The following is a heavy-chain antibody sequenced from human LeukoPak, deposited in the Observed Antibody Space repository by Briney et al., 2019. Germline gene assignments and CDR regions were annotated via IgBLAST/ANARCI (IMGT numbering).Heavy chain of an antibody. V-gene: IGHV3-48*03. J-gene: IGHJ3*02. CDR2: ISSSGSTI. D-gene: IGHD1-1*01. CDR1: GFTFSSYW. CDR3: ARVAGTRAFDI. Sequence: GGSLRFSCAASGFTFSSYWMNWVRQAPGKGLEWVSYISSSGSTIYYADSVKGRFTISRDNAKNSLYLQMNSLRAEDTAVYYCARVAGTRAFDIWGQGTMVTVSS.